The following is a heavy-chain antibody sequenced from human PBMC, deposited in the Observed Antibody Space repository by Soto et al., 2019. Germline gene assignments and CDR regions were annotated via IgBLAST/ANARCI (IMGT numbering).Heavy chain of an antibody. Sequence: AGGSLRLSCAASGFTFSSYSMNWVRQAPGKGLEWVSYITSSSTVIYYADSVEGRFTISRDDSKNSLYLQMNSLKTEDTAVYYCARGHPFDYWGQGTLVTVSS. CDR2: ITSSSTVI. CDR1: GFTFSSYS. CDR3: ARGHPFDY. J-gene: IGHJ4*02. V-gene: IGHV3-48*01.